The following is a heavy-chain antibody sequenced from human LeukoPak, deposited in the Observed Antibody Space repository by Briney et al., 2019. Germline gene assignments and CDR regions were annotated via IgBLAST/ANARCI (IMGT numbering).Heavy chain of an antibody. CDR3: ARGGSGTYSPYYFDY. Sequence: PGGSLRLSCEASGFTFSSYDMHWVRQVAGKGLEWVSTIGTPGDTYYSGSVKGRFTISRENARNSLYLQMNSLRAGDTAVYYCARGGSGTYSPYYFDYWGQGTLVTVSS. D-gene: IGHD3-10*01. CDR2: IGTPGDT. CDR1: GFTFSSYD. J-gene: IGHJ4*02. V-gene: IGHV3-13*01.